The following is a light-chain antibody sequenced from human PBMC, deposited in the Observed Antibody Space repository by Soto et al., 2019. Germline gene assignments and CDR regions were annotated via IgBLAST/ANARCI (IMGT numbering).Light chain of an antibody. CDR1: QSVSSSY. CDR2: DAT. Sequence: EIVLTQSPGILSLSPGERATLSCRSSQSVSSSYLTWYQQKPAQPPSLLTCDATRRATGLPDRSSGSGSGTDFTLTISRLEPEDFAVYYCQQYETSPRTFGQGTKVDI. J-gene: IGKJ1*01. V-gene: IGKV3-20*01. CDR3: QQYETSPRT.